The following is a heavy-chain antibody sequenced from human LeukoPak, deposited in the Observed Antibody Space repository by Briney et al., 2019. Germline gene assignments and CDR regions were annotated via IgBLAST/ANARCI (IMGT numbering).Heavy chain of an antibody. CDR1: GFTFSSYE. J-gene: IGHJ5*02. CDR3: ARADRVTMVRGVPKTGFDP. Sequence: GGSLRLSCAASGFTFSSYEMNWVRQAPGKRLEWVSYISSSGSTIYYADPLKGRFTISRDNGKNSLYLQMNSLSAEDTAVYYCARADRVTMVRGVPKTGFDPWGQGTLVTVSS. CDR2: ISSSGSTI. D-gene: IGHD3-10*01. V-gene: IGHV3-48*03.